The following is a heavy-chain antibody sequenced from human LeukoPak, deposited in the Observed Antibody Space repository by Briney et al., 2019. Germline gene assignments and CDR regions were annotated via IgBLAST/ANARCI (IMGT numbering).Heavy chain of an antibody. Sequence: ASVKVSCKASGGTFSSYAISWVRQAPGQGLEWMGGIIPIFGTANYAQKFQGRVTITADESTSTAYMELRSLRSDDTAVYYCARAIVVVTAMYPPDHWGQGTLVTVSS. CDR2: IIPIFGTA. CDR1: GGTFSSYA. J-gene: IGHJ4*02. CDR3: ARAIVVVTAMYPPDH. V-gene: IGHV1-69*13. D-gene: IGHD2-21*02.